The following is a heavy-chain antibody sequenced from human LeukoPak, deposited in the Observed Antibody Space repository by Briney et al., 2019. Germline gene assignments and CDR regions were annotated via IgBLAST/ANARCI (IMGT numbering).Heavy chain of an antibody. V-gene: IGHV3-21*01. CDR2: ISSSSSYI. J-gene: IGHJ4*02. Sequence: PGGSLRLSCAASGFTFSSYSMNWVRQAPGKGLEWVSSISSSSSYIYYADSVKGRFTISRDNVKNSLYLQMNSLRAEDTAVYYCARGRPYCSGGSCSDSLDYWGQGTLVTVSS. CDR3: ARGRPYCSGGSCSDSLDY. CDR1: GFTFSSYS. D-gene: IGHD2-15*01.